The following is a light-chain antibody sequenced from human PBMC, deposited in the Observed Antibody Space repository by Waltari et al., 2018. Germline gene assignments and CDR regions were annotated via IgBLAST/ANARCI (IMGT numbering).Light chain of an antibody. Sequence: EIVMTQSPATLSVSPGERATLSRRASQSVSSSLAWYQQKPGQAPRLLTNGATTRPTRVSARLSGSGSGPEFTLTIIRMQSEDFAVYYCQHYNIWPPWPFGQGTRVEIK. CDR1: QSVSSS. CDR3: QHYNIWPPWP. CDR2: GAT. V-gene: IGKV3-15*01. J-gene: IGKJ1*01.